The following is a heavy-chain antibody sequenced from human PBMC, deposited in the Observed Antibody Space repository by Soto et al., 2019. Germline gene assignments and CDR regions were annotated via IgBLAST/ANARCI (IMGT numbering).Heavy chain of an antibody. V-gene: IGHV3-23*01. CDR3: ARGLGMYSSSSLDY. J-gene: IGHJ4*02. Sequence: GGSLRLSCAASGFSFYSHAMTWVRQAPGQGLQWVSTVNNNGAFTYYADSVKGRFTIYRDISKNTLYLHMNSLRGEDTAIYYCARGLGMYSSSSLDYWGQGTLVTVSS. D-gene: IGHD6-6*01. CDR1: GFSFYSHA. CDR2: VNNNGAFT.